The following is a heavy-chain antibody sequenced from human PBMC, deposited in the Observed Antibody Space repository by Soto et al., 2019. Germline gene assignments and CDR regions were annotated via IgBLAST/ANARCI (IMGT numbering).Heavy chain of an antibody. D-gene: IGHD5-18*01. Sequence: GESLKISCKGSGYNFNDYWIGWVRQMPGKGLEWMGIIYPGDSDTRYSPSFQGRVTISADKSISTAYLQWGSLRTSDTAMYYCARGAAGWIPFYYYYGLDIWGQGTTVTVSS. CDR1: GYNFNDYW. J-gene: IGHJ6*02. V-gene: IGHV5-51*01. CDR2: IYPGDSDT. CDR3: ARGAAGWIPFYYYYGLDI.